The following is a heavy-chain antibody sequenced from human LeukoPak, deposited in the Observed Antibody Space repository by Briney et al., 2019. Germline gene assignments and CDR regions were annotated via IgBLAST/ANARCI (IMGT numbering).Heavy chain of an antibody. J-gene: IGHJ4*02. V-gene: IGHV3-30-3*01. CDR1: GFTFSSYT. CDR2: ISYAGSNN. Sequence: GGSLRLSCAASGFTFSSYTMDWVRQAPGKGLEWVARISYAGSNNYYADSVKGRFTISSDNPKNTLYLQMDSLRAEDTAVYYCARTYNIRYFDTWGQGTLVTVSS. D-gene: IGHD3-9*01. CDR3: ARTYNIRYFDT.